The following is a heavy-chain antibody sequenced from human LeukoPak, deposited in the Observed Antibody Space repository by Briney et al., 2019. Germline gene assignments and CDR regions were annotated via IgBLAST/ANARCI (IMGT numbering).Heavy chain of an antibody. V-gene: IGHV4-39*07. Sequence: KASETLSLTCTVSGGSISSSSFYWGWIRQPPGKGLEWIGTIYYSGTTYYNPSLQSRVTISVDTSKSQFSLNVSSVTAADTAMYYCAREGLIQLFDYWGQGTLVTVSS. J-gene: IGHJ4*02. CDR2: IYYSGTT. D-gene: IGHD5-18*01. CDR1: GGSISSSSFY. CDR3: AREGLIQLFDY.